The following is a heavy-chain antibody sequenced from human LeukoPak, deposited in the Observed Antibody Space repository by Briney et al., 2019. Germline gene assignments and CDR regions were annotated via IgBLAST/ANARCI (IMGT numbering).Heavy chain of an antibody. Sequence: ASVKVSCKASGYTFTCYYMHWVRQAPGQGLEWMGWINTNSGGTNYAQKFQGRVTMTRDTSISTAYMELSRLRSDDTAVYYCARDRTSTVVTPLSWFDRWGQGTLVTVSS. V-gene: IGHV1-2*02. D-gene: IGHD4-23*01. J-gene: IGHJ5*02. CDR1: GYTFTCYY. CDR3: ARDRTSTVVTPLSWFDR. CDR2: INTNSGGT.